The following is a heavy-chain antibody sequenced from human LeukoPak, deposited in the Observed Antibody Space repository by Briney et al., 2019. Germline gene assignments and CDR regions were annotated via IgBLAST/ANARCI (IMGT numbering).Heavy chain of an antibody. CDR1: GFTFSRYW. Sequence: GESLRLSCAASGFTFSRYWIHWVRQAPGKGLEWVEVISYDGSNKYYADSVKGRFTISRDNSKNTLYLQMNSLRAEDTAVYYCASPKSGSYFFGWGQGTLVTVSS. CDR3: ASPKSGSYFFG. CDR2: ISYDGSNK. J-gene: IGHJ4*02. V-gene: IGHV3-30-3*01. D-gene: IGHD1-26*01.